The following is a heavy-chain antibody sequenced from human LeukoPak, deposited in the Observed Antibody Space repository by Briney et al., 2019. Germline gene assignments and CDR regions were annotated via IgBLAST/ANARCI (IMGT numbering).Heavy chain of an antibody. CDR1: GYTFTCYY. Sequence: ASVKVSCKASGYTFTCYYMHWVRQAPGQGLEWMGCINPSGGSTSFVQKFPGRVPITLDTSTGTIYMYLNRLRPKVTAVYYCARGRDYGDYAFDYWGQGSLVSDCS. CDR2: INPSGGST. D-gene: IGHD4-17*01. J-gene: IGHJ4*02. V-gene: IGHV1-46*01. CDR3: ARGRDYGDYAFDY.